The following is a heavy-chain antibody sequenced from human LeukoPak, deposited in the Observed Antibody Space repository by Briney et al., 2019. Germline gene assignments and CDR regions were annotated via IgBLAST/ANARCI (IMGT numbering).Heavy chain of an antibody. V-gene: IGHV3-74*01. CDR3: ATVRSGSWDWFDP. CDR1: GFTFSSYW. J-gene: IGHJ5*02. Sequence: PGGSLRLSCAASGFTFSSYWMHWVRQAPGKGLVWVSRINGDGSTTTYVDSVKGRFTISRDNAKNTVYLQMNSLRVVDTAVYYCATVRSGSWDWFDPWGQGTLVTVSS. D-gene: IGHD3-10*01. CDR2: INGDGSTT.